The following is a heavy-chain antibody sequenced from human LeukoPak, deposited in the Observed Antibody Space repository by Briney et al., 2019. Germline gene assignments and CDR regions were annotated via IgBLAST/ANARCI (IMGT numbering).Heavy chain of an antibody. CDR3: VRVPPRTTIYAY. CDR2: MNPNNSDI. D-gene: IGHD1-14*01. V-gene: IGHV1-8*01. Sequence: ASVKVSFKASGYTFTIYHINCVRQATGQGLEWVGWMNPNNSDIGYAQKFQGRVTMTRNTSIGTAYMELSSMRSEDTAIYHCVRVPPRTTIYAYWGQGTLVTVSS. J-gene: IGHJ4*02. CDR1: GYTFTIYH.